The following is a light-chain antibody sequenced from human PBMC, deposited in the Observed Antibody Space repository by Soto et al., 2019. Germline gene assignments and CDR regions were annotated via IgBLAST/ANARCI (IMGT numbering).Light chain of an antibody. CDR2: RAS. J-gene: IGKJ2*01. V-gene: IGKV3-15*01. CDR3: QQSYT. Sequence: EVVMTQSPATLYVSPGERVTLSCRASQAVGYNLAWYQHKPGQAPRLLIYRASTRVTGIPTRFSGSGSGTEFTLTISSLQSEDFAIYYCQQSYTFGQGTKLEIK. CDR1: QAVGYN.